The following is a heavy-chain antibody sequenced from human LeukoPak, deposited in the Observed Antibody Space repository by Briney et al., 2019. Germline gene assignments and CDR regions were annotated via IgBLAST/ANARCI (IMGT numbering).Heavy chain of an antibody. CDR1: GYTFTGYY. CDR3: ARDSYCSSTNCYNDWFDP. V-gene: IGHV1-2*06. J-gene: IGHJ5*02. Sequence: ASVKVSCKASGYTFTGYYMHWVRQAPGQGLEWMGRVNPNSGGTNYAQKFQGRVTMTRDTSISAAYMELSRLRSDDTAVHYCARDSYCSSTNCYNDWFDPWGQGTLVTVSS. CDR2: VNPNSGGT. D-gene: IGHD2-2*02.